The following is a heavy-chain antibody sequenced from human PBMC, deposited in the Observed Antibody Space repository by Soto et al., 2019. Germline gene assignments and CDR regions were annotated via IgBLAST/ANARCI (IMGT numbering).Heavy chain of an antibody. CDR2: IIPILDIA. V-gene: IGHV1-69*04. CDR1: GGTFSNYA. D-gene: IGHD2-15*01. Sequence: QVQLVQSGAEVKKPGSSVKVSCQASGGTFSNYAINWVRQAPGQGLEWMGRIIPILDIANYAQKFRGRVTITADKSTSTESMELSSLRSEDTAVYYGARALKSGGNTQYYFDYWGQGTLVAVSS. J-gene: IGHJ4*02. CDR3: ARALKSGGNTQYYFDY.